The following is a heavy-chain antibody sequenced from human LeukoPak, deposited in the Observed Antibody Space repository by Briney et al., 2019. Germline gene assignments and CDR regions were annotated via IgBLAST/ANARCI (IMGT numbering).Heavy chain of an antibody. Sequence: GGSLRLSCAASGFTFSSYAMSWVRQAPGKGLEWVSAISGSGGSTYYADSVKGRFTISRDNAKNSLYLQMNSLRAEDTAVYYCATVRGYYFDYWGQGTLVTVSS. D-gene: IGHD3-16*01. V-gene: IGHV3-23*01. CDR2: ISGSGGST. CDR3: ATVRGYYFDY. CDR1: GFTFSSYA. J-gene: IGHJ4*02.